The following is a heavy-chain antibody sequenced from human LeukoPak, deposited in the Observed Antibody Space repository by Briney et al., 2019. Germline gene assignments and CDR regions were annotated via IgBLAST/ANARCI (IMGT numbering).Heavy chain of an antibody. CDR3: ARERRSAVAGFDAFDI. CDR2: IYYSGST. CDR1: GGSICSYY. D-gene: IGHD6-19*01. V-gene: IGHV4-59*01. J-gene: IGHJ3*02. Sequence: SETLSLTCTVSGGSICSYYWSWIRQPPGKGLEWIGYIYYSGSTNYNPSLKSRVTISVDTSKNQFSLKLSSVTAADTAVYYCARERRSAVAGFDAFDIWGQGTMVTVSS.